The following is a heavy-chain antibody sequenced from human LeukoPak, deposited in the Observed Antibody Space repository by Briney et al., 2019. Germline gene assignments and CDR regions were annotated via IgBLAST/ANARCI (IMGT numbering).Heavy chain of an antibody. CDR1: GYTLTELS. D-gene: IGHD1-14*01. CDR2: FDPEDGET. CDR3: ATETLTGSYYYYGMDV. V-gene: IGHV1-24*01. J-gene: IGHJ6*02. Sequence: ASVKVSCKVSGYTLTELSMHWVRQAPGKRLEWMGGFDPEDGETIYAQKFQGRVTMTEDTSTDTAYMELSSLRSEDTAVYYCATETLTGSYYYYGMDVWGQGTTVTVSS.